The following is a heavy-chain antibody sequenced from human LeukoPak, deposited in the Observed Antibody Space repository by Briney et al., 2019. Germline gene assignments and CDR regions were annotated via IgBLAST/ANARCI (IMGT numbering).Heavy chain of an antibody. CDR2: IYSGVPT. Sequence: SETLSLTCTISGVSISRFYWSWVRQPPGKGLEWIGNIYSGVPTYFNPSLKSRVIISVDTSKNQFSLNLTSVTAADTAMYYCVQTTGWPGFDYWGQGILVTVSS. CDR3: VQTTGWPGFDY. V-gene: IGHV4-4*09. CDR1: GVSISRFY. J-gene: IGHJ4*02. D-gene: IGHD1-1*01.